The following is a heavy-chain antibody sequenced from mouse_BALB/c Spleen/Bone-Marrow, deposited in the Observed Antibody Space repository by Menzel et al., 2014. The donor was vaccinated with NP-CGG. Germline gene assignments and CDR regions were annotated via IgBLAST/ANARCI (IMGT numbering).Heavy chain of an antibody. V-gene: IGHV5-4*02. D-gene: IGHD2-14*01. Sequence: EVKLQESGGGLVKPGGSLKLSCAASGFTFSDYYMYWVRQTPEKRLEWVATISDGGSYTYYPDSVKGRFTISRDNAKNNLYLQMSSLKSEDTAMYYCARDALYRYDGGYAMDYWGQGTSVTVSS. CDR3: ARDALYRYDGGYAMDY. CDR2: ISDGGSYT. J-gene: IGHJ4*01. CDR1: GFTFSDYY.